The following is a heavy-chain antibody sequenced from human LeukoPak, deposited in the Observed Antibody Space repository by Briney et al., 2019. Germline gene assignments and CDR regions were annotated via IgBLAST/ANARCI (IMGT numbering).Heavy chain of an antibody. CDR3: AREINSGSYLGDAFDI. J-gene: IGHJ3*02. CDR2: ISSSSSYI. CDR1: GFTFNTYN. Sequence: GGSLRLSCAGSGFTFNTYNMNWVRQAPGKGLEWVSSISSSSSYIYYADSVKGRFTISRDNAKNSLYLQMNSLRAEDTAVYYCAREINSGSYLGDAFDIWGQGTMVTVSS. V-gene: IGHV3-21*01. D-gene: IGHD1-26*01.